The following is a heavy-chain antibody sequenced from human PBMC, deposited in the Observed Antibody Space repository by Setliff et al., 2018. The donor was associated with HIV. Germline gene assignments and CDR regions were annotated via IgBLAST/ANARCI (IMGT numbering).Heavy chain of an antibody. Sequence: KTSETLSLTCTVSGGSISSYYWSWIRQPPGKGLEWIGYIYTSGSTDFNPPLQSRVTISVDTSKNQFSLKLSSVTAADTAVYYCAREAPDDHFDHWGQGTLVTVSS. CDR1: GGSISSYY. V-gene: IGHV4-4*09. CDR3: AREAPDDHFDH. CDR2: IYTSGST. D-gene: IGHD1-1*01. J-gene: IGHJ4*02.